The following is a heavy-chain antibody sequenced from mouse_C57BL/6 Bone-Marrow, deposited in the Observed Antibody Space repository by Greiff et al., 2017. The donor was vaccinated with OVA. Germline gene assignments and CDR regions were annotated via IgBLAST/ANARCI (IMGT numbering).Heavy chain of an antibody. J-gene: IGHJ4*01. D-gene: IGHD2-4*01. Sequence: VKLVESGAELVRPGASVKLSCKASGYTFTDYYINWVKQRPGQGLEWIARIYPGSGNTYYNEKFKGKATLTAEKSSSTAYMQLSSLTSEDSAVYFCARWGDYEENYAMDYWGQGTSVTVSS. CDR3: ARWGDYEENYAMDY. CDR2: IYPGSGNT. CDR1: GYTFTDYY. V-gene: IGHV1-76*01.